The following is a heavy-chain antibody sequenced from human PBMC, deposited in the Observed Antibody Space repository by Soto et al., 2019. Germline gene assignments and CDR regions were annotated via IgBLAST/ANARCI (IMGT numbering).Heavy chain of an antibody. CDR3: AKNNLFGSVTKDY. J-gene: IGHJ4*02. D-gene: IGHD3-10*01. CDR2: ISGSGGST. CDR1: GFTFTNYP. V-gene: IGHV3-23*01. Sequence: EVQLLESGGGLVQVGESLILSCPASGFTFTNYPMSWVRQAPGKGLEWVSSISGSGGSTYYADSVRGRFIISRDNSKNTLYLKLNSLRTEDTALYYCAKNNLFGSVTKDYWGQGTLVTVSS.